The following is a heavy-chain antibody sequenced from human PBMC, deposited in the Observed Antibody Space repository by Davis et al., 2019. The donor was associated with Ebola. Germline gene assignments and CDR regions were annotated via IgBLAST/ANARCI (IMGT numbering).Heavy chain of an antibody. CDR1: GGSFSGYY. CDR2: INHSGST. J-gene: IGHJ6*02. CDR3: AREVGYYGMDV. D-gene: IGHD1-26*01. Sequence: SETLSLTCAVYGGSFSGYYWSWIRQPPGKGLEWIGEINHSGSTNYNPSLKSRVTISVDTSKNQFSLKLSSVTAADTAVYYCAREVGYYGMDVWGQGTTVTVSS. V-gene: IGHV4-34*01.